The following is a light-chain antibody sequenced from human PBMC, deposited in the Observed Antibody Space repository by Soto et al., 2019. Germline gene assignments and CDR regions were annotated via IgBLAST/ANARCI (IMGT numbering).Light chain of an antibody. Sequence: EIVLTQSPGTLSLSPGERATLSCRATQTISSNYLAWYRQKPGQAPKLLIHGASTRATGIPDRFSGSGSGTDFTLTISRLEPEDFAVYYCQHRGNWPPLTFGGGTKVEMK. CDR3: QHRGNWPPLT. CDR2: GAS. V-gene: IGKV3D-20*02. J-gene: IGKJ4*01. CDR1: QTISSNY.